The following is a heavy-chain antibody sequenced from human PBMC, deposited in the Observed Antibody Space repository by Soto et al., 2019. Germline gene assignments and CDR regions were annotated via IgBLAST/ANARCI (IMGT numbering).Heavy chain of an antibody. CDR3: ARELGTWELLAVWPENWFDP. J-gene: IGHJ5*02. CDR1: GYTFTSYG. V-gene: IGHV1-18*01. D-gene: IGHD1-26*01. CDR2: ISAYNGNT. Sequence: WASVKVSCKASGYTFTSYGISWVRQAPGQGLEWMGWISAYNGNTNYAQKLQGRVTMTTDTSTSTAYMELRSLRSDDTAVYYCARELGTWELLAVWPENWFDPWGQGTLVTVSS.